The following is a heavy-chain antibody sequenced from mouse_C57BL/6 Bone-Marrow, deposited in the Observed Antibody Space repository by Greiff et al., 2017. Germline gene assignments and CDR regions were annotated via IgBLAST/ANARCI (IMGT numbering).Heavy chain of an antibody. CDR2: IHPNSGST. J-gene: IGHJ3*01. D-gene: IGHD3-2*02. CDR3: ARDSSGYPPY. CDR1: GYTFTSYW. Sequence: QVQLQQPGAELVKPGASVKLSCKASGYTFTSYWMHWVKQRPGQGLEWIGMIHPNSGSTNYNEKFKSKATLTVDQSSSTTYMQLSSLTSEDSAVYYCARDSSGYPPYWGQGTLVTVSA. V-gene: IGHV1-64*01.